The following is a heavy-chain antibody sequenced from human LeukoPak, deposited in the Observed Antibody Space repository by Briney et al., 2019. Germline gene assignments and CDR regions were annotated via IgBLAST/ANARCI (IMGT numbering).Heavy chain of an antibody. CDR1: GGSFSGYY. CDR2: INHSGST. V-gene: IGHV4-34*01. Sequence: PSETLSLTCAVYGGSFSGYYWSWIRQPPGKGLEWIGEINHSGSTNYNPSLKSRVTISVDTSKNQFSLKLSSVTAADTAVYYCARGGYYDFWSGYSGYFDYWGQGTLVTVSS. D-gene: IGHD3-3*01. J-gene: IGHJ4*02. CDR3: ARGGYYDFWSGYSGYFDY.